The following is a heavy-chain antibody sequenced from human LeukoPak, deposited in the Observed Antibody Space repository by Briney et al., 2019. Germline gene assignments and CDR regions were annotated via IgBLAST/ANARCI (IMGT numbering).Heavy chain of an antibody. D-gene: IGHD3-9*01. CDR3: ARSEPGGGILTVSPNDY. CDR2: IDSSGTTI. V-gene: IGHV3-48*03. CDR1: GFTFSSCE. Sequence: GGSLRLSCAASGFTFSSCEMNWVRQTPGKGLEWVSYIDSSGTTIYYADSVKGRFTSSRDNAKNSLYLQMNSLRADDTAVYYCARSEPGGGILTVSPNDYWGQGTLVTVSS. J-gene: IGHJ4*02.